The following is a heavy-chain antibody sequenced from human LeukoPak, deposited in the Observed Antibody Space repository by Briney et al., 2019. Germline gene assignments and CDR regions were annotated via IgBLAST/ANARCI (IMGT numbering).Heavy chain of an antibody. J-gene: IGHJ6*02. D-gene: IGHD3-22*01. CDR3: ARDTYYYDSSGYYYDYYYYGMDV. CDR2: IYYSGST. CDR1: GGSISSYY. V-gene: IGHV4-59*01. Sequence: PSETLSLTCTVSGGSISSYYWSWIRRPPGKGLEWIGYIYYSGSTNYNPSLKSRVTISVDTSKNQFSLKLSSVTAADTAVYYCARDTYYYDSSGYYYDYYYYGMDVWGQGTTVTVSS.